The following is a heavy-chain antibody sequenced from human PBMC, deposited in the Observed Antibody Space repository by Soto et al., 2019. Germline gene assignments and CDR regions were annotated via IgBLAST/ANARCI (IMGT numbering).Heavy chain of an antibody. J-gene: IGHJ4*02. V-gene: IGHV3-74*01. CDR2: IDTDGNSR. CDR3: LSLLAPVDF. CDR1: GFTFSSYW. D-gene: IGHD2-2*01. Sequence: GGSLRLSCVASGFTFSSYWMHWLRQAPGRELVWVSEIDTDGNSRNYADSVKGRFTISRDNAKNTLYLQMNSLTAEDTAVYFCLSLLAPVDFWGRGTLVTVSS.